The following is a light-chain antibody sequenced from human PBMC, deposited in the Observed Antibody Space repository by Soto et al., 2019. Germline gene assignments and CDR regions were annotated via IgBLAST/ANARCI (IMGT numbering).Light chain of an antibody. CDR1: QSISSY. V-gene: IGKV3-11*01. Sequence: EIVLTQSPATLSLSPGERATLSCRASQSISSYLAWYQQKPGQAPRLLIYDASNRATGIPARFSGSGSGTDFTLPISSLEPEDCAVYYCQQRSNWPPITFGHGTRLEIK. CDR2: DAS. J-gene: IGKJ5*01. CDR3: QQRSNWPPIT.